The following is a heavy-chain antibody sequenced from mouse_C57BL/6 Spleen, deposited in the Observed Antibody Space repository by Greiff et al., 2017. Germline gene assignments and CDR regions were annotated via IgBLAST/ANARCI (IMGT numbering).Heavy chain of an antibody. V-gene: IGHV1-9*01. J-gene: IGHJ2*01. CDR3: ARSLNWDGDY. CDR1: GYTLTGYL. D-gene: IGHD4-1*02. Sequence: QVQLKESGAELMTPGASVKLSCKATGYTLTGYLIEWVKQRPGHGLEWVGGMLPGSGSTNYNEKFKGKGTFTADTSSNPSYMQISSRTTEDSAIYYGARSLNWDGDYWGQGTTLTVSS. CDR2: MLPGSGST.